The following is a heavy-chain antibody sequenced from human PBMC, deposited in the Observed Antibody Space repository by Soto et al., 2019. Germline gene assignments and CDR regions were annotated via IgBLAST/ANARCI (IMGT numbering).Heavy chain of an antibody. CDR3: ARHDSGYDFCRESY. Sequence: EVQLVESGGGLVQPGGSLRLSCAASGFTFSSYWMSWVRQAPGKGLEWVANIKQEGSEKYYVDSVKGRFTISRDHAKNSLYLQMNSLRAEDTAVYYCARHDSGYDFCRESYWGQGTLVTVCS. CDR2: IKQEGSEK. D-gene: IGHD5-12*01. CDR1: GFTFSSYW. J-gene: IGHJ4*02. V-gene: IGHV3-7*05.